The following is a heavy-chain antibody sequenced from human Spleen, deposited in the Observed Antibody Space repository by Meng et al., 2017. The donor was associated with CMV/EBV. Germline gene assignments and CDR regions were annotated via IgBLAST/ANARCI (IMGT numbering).Heavy chain of an antibody. D-gene: IGHD3-22*01. CDR2: IYYSGST. V-gene: IGHV4-39*01. J-gene: IGHJ4*02. Sequence: SGGSISSSSYYWGWIRQPPGKGLEWIGSIYYSGSTYYNPSLKSRVTISVDTSKNQFSLKLSSVTAADTAVYYCAFDVSDSSGYHRDYWGQGTLVTVSS. CDR1: GGSISSSSYY. CDR3: AFDVSDSSGYHRDY.